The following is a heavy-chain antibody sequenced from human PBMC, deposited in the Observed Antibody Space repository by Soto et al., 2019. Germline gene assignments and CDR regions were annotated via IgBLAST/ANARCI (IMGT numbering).Heavy chain of an antibody. CDR3: ARDMRGSYYDYYDGMDV. D-gene: IGHD1-26*01. Sequence: QVQLVQSGAEVKKPGSSVKVSCKASGGTFSSYAISWVRQAPGQGLEWMGGIIPIFGTANYAQKFQGRVTIPADESTSTAYMELSSLRSEDTAVYYCARDMRGSYYDYYDGMDVWRQGTTVTVSS. CDR1: GGTFSSYA. J-gene: IGHJ6*02. V-gene: IGHV1-69*01. CDR2: IIPIFGTA.